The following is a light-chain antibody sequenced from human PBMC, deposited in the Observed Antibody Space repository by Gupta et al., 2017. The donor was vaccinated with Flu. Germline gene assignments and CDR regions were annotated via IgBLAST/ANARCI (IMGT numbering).Light chain of an antibody. CDR2: EIS. CDR1: QSLVHSDGKTY. J-gene: IGKJ1*01. CDR3: RQAKPIPWT. Sequence: DIVMTQTPLSSPVTLGQPASISCRSSQSLVHSDGKTYLSWLQQRPGQPPRLLIYEISKRFSGVPDRISGSGAGTDFTLKISMVEVEDVGVYYCRQAKPIPWTFGQGTKVEIK. V-gene: IGKV2-24*01.